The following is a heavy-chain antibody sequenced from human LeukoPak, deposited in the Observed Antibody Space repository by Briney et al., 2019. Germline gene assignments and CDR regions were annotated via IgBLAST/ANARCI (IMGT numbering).Heavy chain of an antibody. V-gene: IGHV4-59*01. D-gene: IGHD1-26*01. CDR1: GASISSYY. CDR3: ARGQRSYFRAVDD. J-gene: IGHJ4*02. CDR2: IYYSGST. Sequence: PSETLSLTCTVSGASISSYYWSWLRQPPGKGLEWIGYIYYSGSTNYNPSLTSRVTISVDPSKNQFSLKLSSVTAADTAVYYCARGQRSYFRAVDDWGQGTLVSVSS.